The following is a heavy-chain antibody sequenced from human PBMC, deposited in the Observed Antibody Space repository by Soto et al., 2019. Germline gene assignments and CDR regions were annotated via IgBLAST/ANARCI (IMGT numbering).Heavy chain of an antibody. V-gene: IGHV3-21*01. CDR3: ARDQQLYDGYNGIYYYYGMDV. D-gene: IGHD5-12*01. CDR1: GFTFSSYS. J-gene: IGHJ6*02. Sequence: GGSLRLSCAASGFTFSSYSMNWVRQAPGKGLERVSSISSSSSYIYYADSVKGRFTISRDNAKNSLYLQMSSLRAEDTAVYYCARDQQLYDGYNGIYYYYGMDVWGQGTTVTVS. CDR2: ISSSSSYI.